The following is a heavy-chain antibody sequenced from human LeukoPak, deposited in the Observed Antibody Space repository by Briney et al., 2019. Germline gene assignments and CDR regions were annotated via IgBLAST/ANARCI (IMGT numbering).Heavy chain of an antibody. CDR1: GGSISSYY. D-gene: IGHD3-3*01. CDR3: AAWTYYDFWSAPFY. Sequence: KPSETLSLTCTVSGGSISSYYWSWIRQPPGKGLEWIGYIYYSGSTNYNPSLKSRVTISVDTSKNQFSLKLSSVTAADAAVYYCAAWTYYDFWSAPFYWGQGTLVTVSS. CDR2: IYYSGST. J-gene: IGHJ4*02. V-gene: IGHV4-59*01.